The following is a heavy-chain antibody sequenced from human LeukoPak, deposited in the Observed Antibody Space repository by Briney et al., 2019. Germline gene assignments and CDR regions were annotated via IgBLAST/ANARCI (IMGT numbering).Heavy chain of an antibody. CDR3: SGHYYDTSGPSAFDI. J-gene: IGHJ3*02. D-gene: IGHD3-22*01. CDR1: GLTFSSYA. V-gene: IGHV3-23*01. Sequence: PGGSLRLSCAASGLTFSSYAMSWVRQARGKGLEWVSAISGGGDSTYYADSVKGRFTISRDNSKNTLYLQMNSLRVEDTAVYYCSGHYYDTSGPSAFDIWGQGTMVTVSS. CDR2: ISGGGDST.